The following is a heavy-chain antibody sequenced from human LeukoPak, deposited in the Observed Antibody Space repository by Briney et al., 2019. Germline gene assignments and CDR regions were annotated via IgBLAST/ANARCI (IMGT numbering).Heavy chain of an antibody. CDR1: GGTFSSYA. J-gene: IGHJ4*02. Sequence: SVKVSCKASGGTFSSYAISWVRPAPGRGLEWMGGIIPIFGTANYAQKFQGRVTITADESTSTAYMELSSLRSEDTAVYYCARDNDFWSGYYTEYWGQGTLVTVSS. D-gene: IGHD3-3*01. V-gene: IGHV1-69*13. CDR3: ARDNDFWSGYYTEY. CDR2: IIPIFGTA.